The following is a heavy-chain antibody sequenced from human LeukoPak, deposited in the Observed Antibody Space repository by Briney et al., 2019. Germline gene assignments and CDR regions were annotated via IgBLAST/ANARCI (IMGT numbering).Heavy chain of an antibody. D-gene: IGHD2-2*02. V-gene: IGHV3-21*01. Sequence: KPGGSLRLSCAASGFTFSSYSMNWVRQAPGKGLEWVSSISSSSSYIYYADSVKGRFTISRDNAKNSLYLQMNSLRAEDTAVYYCARSGWRYCSSTSCYSWLDPRGQGTLVTVSS. CDR1: GFTFSSYS. CDR3: ARSGWRYCSSTSCYSWLDP. CDR2: ISSSSSYI. J-gene: IGHJ5*02.